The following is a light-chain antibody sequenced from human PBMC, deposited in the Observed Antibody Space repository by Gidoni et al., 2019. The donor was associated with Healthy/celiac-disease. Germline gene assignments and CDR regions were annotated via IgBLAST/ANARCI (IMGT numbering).Light chain of an antibody. CDR1: QGIRND. J-gene: IGKJ1*01. CDR3: LQDYNYPWP. V-gene: IGKV1-6*01. Sequence: AIQMTQSPSSLSASVGDRVTITCRASQGIRNDLGWYQQKPGKDPKILIYAASSLQSGVPSRFIGSGSGTDFTLTISSLQPEDFATYYCLQDYNYPWPFGQGTKVEIK. CDR2: AAS.